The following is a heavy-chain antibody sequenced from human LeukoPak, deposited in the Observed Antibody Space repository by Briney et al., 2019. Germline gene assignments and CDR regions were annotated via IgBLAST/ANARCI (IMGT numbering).Heavy chain of an antibody. CDR3: AREGYSSGWNREYFQH. CDR2: INPSGGST. J-gene: IGHJ1*01. D-gene: IGHD6-19*01. V-gene: IGHV1-46*01. Sequence: ASVKVSCKASGYTFTSYYMHWVRQAPGQGLEWMGIINPSGGSTSYAQKFQGRVTMTRDMSTSTVYMELSSLRSEDTAVYYCAREGYSSGWNREYFQHWGQGTLVTVSS. CDR1: GYTFTSYY.